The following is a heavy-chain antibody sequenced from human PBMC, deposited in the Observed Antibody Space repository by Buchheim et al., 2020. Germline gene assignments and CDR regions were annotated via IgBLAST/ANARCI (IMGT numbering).Heavy chain of an antibody. CDR3: ARGVYYDFWSGYYTHASDY. V-gene: IGHV1-8*01. D-gene: IGHD3-3*01. Sequence: QVQLVQSGAEVKKPGASVKVSCKASGYTFTSYDINWVRQATGQGLEWMGWMNPNSGNTGYAQKFQGRVTMTRNPPISTSYMELSSLRSEDTAVYYCARGVYYDFWSGYYTHASDYWGQGTL. J-gene: IGHJ4*02. CDR1: GYTFTSYD. CDR2: MNPNSGNT.